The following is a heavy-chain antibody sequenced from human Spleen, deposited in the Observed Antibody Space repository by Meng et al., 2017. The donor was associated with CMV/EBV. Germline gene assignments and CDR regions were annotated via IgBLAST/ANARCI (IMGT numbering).Heavy chain of an antibody. CDR2: INHSGST. V-gene: IGHV4-34*01. J-gene: IGHJ4*02. CDR1: GGSFSGYY. D-gene: IGHD3-10*01. CDR3: ARTAGYYGSGSYWGY. Sequence: QGQLQKWGAGLLKPSGTLSLTCAVYGGSFSGYYWSWIRQPPGKGLEWIGEINHSGSTNYNPSLKSRVTISVDTSKNQFSLKLSSVTAADTAVYYCARTAGYYGSGSYWGYWGQGTLVTVSS.